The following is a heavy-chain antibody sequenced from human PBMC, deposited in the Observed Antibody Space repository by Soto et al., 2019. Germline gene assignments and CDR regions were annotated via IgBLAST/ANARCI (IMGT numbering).Heavy chain of an antibody. CDR2: IVSRGSTI. D-gene: IGHD6-13*01. Sequence: PGGSLRLSCAASGFAFSDYHMNWVRQAPGKGLEWVSYIVSRGSTIYYADSVKGRFTISRDNAKKSLYLQMNSLRAEDTAVYYCARGLRSSGYAMDVWGQGTTVTVSS. V-gene: IGHV3-11*04. CDR1: GFAFSDYH. CDR3: ARGLRSSGYAMDV. J-gene: IGHJ6*02.